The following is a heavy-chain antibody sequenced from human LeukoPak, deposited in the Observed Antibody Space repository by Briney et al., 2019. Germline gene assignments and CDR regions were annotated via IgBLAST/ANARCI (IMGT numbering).Heavy chain of an antibody. CDR1: GYTFLNYW. D-gene: IGHD4-17*01. CDR2: ISPGDSKT. CDR3: ARVPNGEDGGYFDY. Sequence: GESLKIPCKASGYTFLNYWIGWVRQMPGKGLEWMGIISPGDSKTRYSPSFQGQVSISADKSITTAYLQWRSLQASDTAMYYCARVPNGEDGGYFDYWGQGALVTVSS. V-gene: IGHV5-51*01. J-gene: IGHJ4*02.